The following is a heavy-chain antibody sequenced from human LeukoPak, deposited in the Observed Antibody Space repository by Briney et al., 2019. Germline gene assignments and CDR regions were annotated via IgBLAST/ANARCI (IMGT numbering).Heavy chain of an antibody. V-gene: IGHV4-61*02. CDR1: GGSISSGSYY. J-gene: IGHJ4*02. CDR2: IYTSGST. D-gene: IGHD3-3*01. Sequence: SETLSLTCTVSGGSISSGSYYWSWIRQPAGKGLEWIGRIYTSGSTNYNPSLKSRVTISVDTSKNQFSLKLSSVTAADTAVYYCARESITIFGVVIGRYFDYWGQGTLVTVSS. CDR3: ARESITIFGVVIGRYFDY.